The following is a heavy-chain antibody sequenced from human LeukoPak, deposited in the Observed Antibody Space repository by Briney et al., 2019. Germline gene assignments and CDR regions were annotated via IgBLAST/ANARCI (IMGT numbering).Heavy chain of an antibody. Sequence: GGSLRLSCAASGFTFRNYAMHWVRQAPGKGLEYVSAISSNGGITYYANSVKGRFTISRDNSKNTLYLQMGSLRAEDMAVYYCAKYGSGTSWGQGTLVTVSS. CDR1: GFTFRNYA. CDR2: ISSNGGIT. J-gene: IGHJ4*02. V-gene: IGHV3-64*01. D-gene: IGHD3-10*01. CDR3: AKYGSGTS.